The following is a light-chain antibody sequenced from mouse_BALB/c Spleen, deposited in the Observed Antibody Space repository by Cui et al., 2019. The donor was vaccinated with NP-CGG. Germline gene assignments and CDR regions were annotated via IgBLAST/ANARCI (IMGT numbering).Light chain of an antibody. V-gene: IGLV1*01. CDR2: GTN. CDR1: TGAVTTSNY. CDR3: ALWYSNHWV. J-gene: IGLJ1*01. Sequence: VVTQESALTTSPGETVTLTCRSSTGAVTTSNYANWVQEKPDHLFTGLIGGTNNRAPGIPARFSGFLIGDKAALTITGAQTEDEAIYFCALWYSNHWVFGGGTKLTVL.